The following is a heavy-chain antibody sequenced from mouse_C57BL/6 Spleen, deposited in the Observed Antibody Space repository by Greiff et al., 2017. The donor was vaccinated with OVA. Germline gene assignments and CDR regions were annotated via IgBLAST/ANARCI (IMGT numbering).Heavy chain of an antibody. CDR1: GYTFTSYW. CDR3: AKGTWTRGFAD. CDR2: IDPSDSET. Sequence: VQLQQPGAELVRPGSSVKLSCKASGYTFTSYWMHWVKQRPIQGLEWIGNIDPSDSETHYNQKFKDKATLTVDKSTSTAYMQLSSLTSEYSAVYYCAKGTWTRGFADWGQGTLVTVSA. J-gene: IGHJ3*01. V-gene: IGHV1-52*01.